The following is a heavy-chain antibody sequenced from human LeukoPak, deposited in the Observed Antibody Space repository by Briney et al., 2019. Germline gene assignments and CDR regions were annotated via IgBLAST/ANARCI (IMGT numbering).Heavy chain of an antibody. D-gene: IGHD3-9*01. Sequence: SQTLSLTRTVSGGSISSGDYYWSWIRQPRGKGLECIGYIYYSGSAYYNPSLKSRVTISVDTSKNQFSLKLSSVTAADTAVYYCARSNILTGYVYWGQGTLVTVSS. V-gene: IGHV4-30-4*01. J-gene: IGHJ4*02. CDR3: ARSNILTGYVY. CDR1: GGSISSGDYY. CDR2: IYYSGSA.